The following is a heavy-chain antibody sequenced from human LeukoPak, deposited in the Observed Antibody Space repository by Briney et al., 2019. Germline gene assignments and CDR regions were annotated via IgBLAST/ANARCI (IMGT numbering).Heavy chain of an antibody. CDR1: GFTFSDYY. CDR2: ISSSGTTF. J-gene: IGHJ4*02. D-gene: IGHD2-21*01. Sequence: GGSLRLSCAASGFTFSDYYMSWIRQAPGRGLEWLSYISSSGTTFYYADSVRGRFTISRDNADNSLYLEMNTLRAEDTAIYYCARAHIVGGGFDYWGQGTLVTVSS. CDR3: ARAHIVGGGFDY. V-gene: IGHV3-11*01.